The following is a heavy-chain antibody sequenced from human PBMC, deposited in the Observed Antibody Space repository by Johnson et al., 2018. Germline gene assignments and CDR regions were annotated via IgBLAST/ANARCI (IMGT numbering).Heavy chain of an antibody. CDR1: GFTFSSYD. CDR3: AKDGPPGSSSWSEYFQH. Sequence: VQSGGGVVQPGRSLRLSCAASGFTFSSYDMPWVRQGPGKGLEWVAVISYDGSHKYYADFVKGRFTISRDNSKNTLYLQMNSLRAEDTAVYYCAKDGPPGSSSWSEYFQHWGQGTLLTVSS. D-gene: IGHD6-13*01. J-gene: IGHJ1*01. V-gene: IGHV3-30*18. CDR2: ISYDGSHK.